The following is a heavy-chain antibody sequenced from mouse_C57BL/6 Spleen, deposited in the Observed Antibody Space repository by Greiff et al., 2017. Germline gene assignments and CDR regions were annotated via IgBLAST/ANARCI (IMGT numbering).Heavy chain of an antibody. Sequence: EVQGVESGGGLVKPGGSLKLSCAASGFTFSDYGMHWVRQAPEKGLEWVAYISSGSSTIYYADPVKGRFTISRDNAKNTLFLQMTSLRSEDTAMYYCARNGYSNPYYAMDYWGQGTSVTVSS. V-gene: IGHV5-17*01. CDR3: ARNGYSNPYYAMDY. CDR2: ISSGSSTI. D-gene: IGHD2-5*01. J-gene: IGHJ4*01. CDR1: GFTFSDYG.